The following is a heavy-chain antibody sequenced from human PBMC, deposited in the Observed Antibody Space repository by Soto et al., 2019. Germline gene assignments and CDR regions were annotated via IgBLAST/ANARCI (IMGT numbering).Heavy chain of an antibody. V-gene: IGHV1-3*01. Sequence: GASVKVSCKASGYTFTSYAMHWVRQAPGQRLEWMGWINAGNGNTKYSQKFQGRVTITRDTSASTAYMELSSLRSEDTAVYYCARSKLSRYFDWLAHPRKHYYYYYGMDVWGQGTTVTVSS. CDR2: INAGNGNT. D-gene: IGHD3-9*01. CDR3: ARSKLSRYFDWLAHPRKHYYYYYGMDV. CDR1: GYTFTSYA. J-gene: IGHJ6*02.